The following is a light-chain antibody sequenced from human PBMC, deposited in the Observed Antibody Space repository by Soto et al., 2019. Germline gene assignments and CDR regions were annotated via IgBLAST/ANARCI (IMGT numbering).Light chain of an antibody. Sequence: IVLTQSPGTLSWSPGERATLSCRASQSVGSYLAWYQQKPGQAPRLLIYDASNRATGIPARFSGSGSGTEFSLTISSLEPEDFAIYYCQQRTNWQFSFGPGTKVDLK. V-gene: IGKV3-11*01. CDR1: QSVGSY. CDR2: DAS. CDR3: QQRTNWQFS. J-gene: IGKJ3*01.